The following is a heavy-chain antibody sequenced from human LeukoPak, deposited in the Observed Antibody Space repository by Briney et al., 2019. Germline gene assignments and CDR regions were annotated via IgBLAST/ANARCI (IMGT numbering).Heavy chain of an antibody. J-gene: IGHJ3*02. D-gene: IGHD4-23*01. Sequence: GGSLRLSCAASGFTFSSYWVHWVRQAPGKGLVWVSRINSDGSSTSYADSVKGRFTVSRDNAKNTLYLQMNNLRAEDTAVYYCSSGNSHAFDIWGQGTMVTVSS. CDR2: INSDGSST. CDR1: GFTFSSYW. CDR3: SSGNSHAFDI. V-gene: IGHV3-74*01.